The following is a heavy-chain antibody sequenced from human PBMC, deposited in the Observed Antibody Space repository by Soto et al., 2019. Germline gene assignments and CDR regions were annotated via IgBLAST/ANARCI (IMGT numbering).Heavy chain of an antibody. D-gene: IGHD2-15*01. CDR2: ISGSGGST. J-gene: IGHJ6*03. CDR1: GFTFSSYA. CDR3: AKDPVKGYCSGGSCSDYYYYMDV. V-gene: IGHV3-23*01. Sequence: GGSLRLSCAASGFTFSSYAMSWVRQAPGKGLEWVSAISGSGGSTYYADSVKGRFTISRDNSKNTLYLQMNSLRAEDTAVYYCAKDPVKGYCSGGSCSDYYYYMDVWGKGTTVTVSS.